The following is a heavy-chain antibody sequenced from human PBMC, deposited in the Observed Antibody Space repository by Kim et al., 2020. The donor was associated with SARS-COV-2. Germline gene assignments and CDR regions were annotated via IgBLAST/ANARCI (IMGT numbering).Heavy chain of an antibody. D-gene: IGHD3-10*01. J-gene: IGHJ6*03. CDR2: IKQDGSEK. V-gene: IGHV3-7*01. CDR1: GFTFSSYW. Sequence: GGSLRLSCAASGFTFSSYWMSWVRQAPGKGLEWVANIKQDGSEKYYVDSVKGRFTISRDNAKNSLYLQMNSLRAEDTAVYYCARVVRITMVQGVIFDYYYYMDVWGKGTTVTVPS. CDR3: ARVVRITMVQGVIFDYYYYMDV.